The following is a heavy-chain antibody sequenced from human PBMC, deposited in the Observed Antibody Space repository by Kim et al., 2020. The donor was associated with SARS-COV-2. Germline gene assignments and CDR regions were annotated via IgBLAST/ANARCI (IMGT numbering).Heavy chain of an antibody. V-gene: IGHV3-7*01. CDR1: GFTFSSYW. J-gene: IGHJ3*02. D-gene: IGHD3-10*01. CDR3: ARERRVYGSGSYSAFDI. Sequence: GGSLRLSCAASGFTFSSYWMSWVRQAPGKGLEWVANIKQDGSEKYYVDSVKGRFTISRDNAKNSLYLQMNSLRAEDTAVYYCARERRVYGSGSYSAFDIWGQGTMVTVSS. CDR2: IKQDGSEK.